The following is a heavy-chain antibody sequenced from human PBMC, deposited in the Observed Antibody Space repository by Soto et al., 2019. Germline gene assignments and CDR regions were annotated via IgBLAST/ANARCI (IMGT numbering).Heavy chain of an antibody. CDR2: IYYSGST. V-gene: IGHV4-30-4*01. J-gene: IGHJ6*02. CDR3: ARDLSGDYYYYGMDV. D-gene: IGHD3-10*01. CDR1: GGSISSGDYY. Sequence: SETLSLTCTVSGGSISSGDYYWSWIRQPPGKGLEWIGYIYYSGSTYYNPSLKSRVTISVDTSKNQFSLKLSSVTAADTAVYYCARDLSGDYYYYGMDVWGQGTTFTVSS.